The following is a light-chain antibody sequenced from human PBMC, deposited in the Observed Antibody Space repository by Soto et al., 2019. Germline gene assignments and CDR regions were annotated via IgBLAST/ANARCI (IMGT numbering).Light chain of an antibody. V-gene: IGKV3-20*01. J-gene: IGKJ4*01. CDR3: QQYDFLPLA. CDR1: QSVSRNY. CDR2: GAS. Sequence: EVVLTQSPGTLSLSPGDRATLSCRASQSVSRNYLAWYQQKPGQTPRLLIFGASNRAADIPARFSASGSGTDFTLTISGLEPDDFAVYYGQQYDFLPLAFGGGTRL.